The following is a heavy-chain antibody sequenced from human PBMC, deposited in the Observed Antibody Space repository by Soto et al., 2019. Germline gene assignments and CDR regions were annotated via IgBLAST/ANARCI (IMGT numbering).Heavy chain of an antibody. CDR3: ARSLLNWNYGMDV. D-gene: IGHD1-20*01. J-gene: IGHJ6*02. CDR1: GYTFTGYY. V-gene: IGHV1-2*04. Sequence: GASVKVSCKASGYTFTGYYMHWLRQAPGQGLEWMGWINPNSGGTNYAQKFQGWVTMTRDTSISTAYMELSRLRSDDTAVYYCARSLLNWNYGMDVWGQGTTVTVSS. CDR2: INPNSGGT.